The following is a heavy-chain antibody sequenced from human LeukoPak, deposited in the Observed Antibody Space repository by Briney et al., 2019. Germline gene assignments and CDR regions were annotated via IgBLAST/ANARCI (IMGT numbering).Heavy chain of an antibody. CDR1: GGSISSSSYY. V-gene: IGHV4-39*07. CDR2: IYYSGST. CDR3: ASGNGDGGDI. Sequence: PETLSLTCTVSGGSISSSSYYWGWIRQPPGKGLEWIGSIYYSGSTNYNPSLKSRVTISVDTSKNQFSLKLSSVTAADTAVYYCASGNGDGGDIWGQGTMVTVSS. J-gene: IGHJ3*02. D-gene: IGHD5-24*01.